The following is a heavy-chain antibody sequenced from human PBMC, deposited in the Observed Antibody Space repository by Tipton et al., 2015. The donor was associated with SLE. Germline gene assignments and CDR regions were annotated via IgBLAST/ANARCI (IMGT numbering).Heavy chain of an antibody. J-gene: IGHJ3*02. Sequence: TLSLTCTVSGGSISSYYWSWIRQPPGKGLEWIGYIYYSGSTNYNPSLKSRVTISVDTSKNQFSLKLSSVTAGDTAVYYCAREPPQGHAFDIWGQGTMVTVSS. CDR3: AREPPQGHAFDI. CDR2: IYYSGST. CDR1: GGSISSYY. V-gene: IGHV4-59*01.